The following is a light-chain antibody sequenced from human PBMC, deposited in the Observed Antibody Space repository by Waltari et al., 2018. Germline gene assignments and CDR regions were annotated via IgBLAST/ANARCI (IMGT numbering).Light chain of an antibody. J-gene: IGKJ4*01. CDR1: QGVLYSSRNKNY. CDR3: QQYYSPPLT. Sequence: DIVMTQSPDSLAVSLGERATINCRSSQGVLYSSRNKNYLAWYQKKPGQPPKLLIYWASTRESGVPDRFTGSGSGTDFTLTISSLQAEDVAVYYCQQYYSPPLTFGGGTNVEIK. V-gene: IGKV4-1*01. CDR2: WAS.